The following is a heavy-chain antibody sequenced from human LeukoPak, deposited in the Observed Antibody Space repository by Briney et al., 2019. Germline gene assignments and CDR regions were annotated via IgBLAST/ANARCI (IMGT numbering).Heavy chain of an antibody. CDR2: ISSSSSYI. J-gene: IGHJ4*02. D-gene: IGHD4-17*01. V-gene: IGHV3-21*06. CDR3: ARDTADYGFFDY. CDR1: GFTFSSYS. Sequence: GGSLRLSCAASGFTFSSYSMNWVRQAPGKGLEWVSSISSSSSYIYYADSVKGRFTISRDNSKNTVYVQMNSLRNEDTAVYYCARDTADYGFFDYWGQGTLVTVSS.